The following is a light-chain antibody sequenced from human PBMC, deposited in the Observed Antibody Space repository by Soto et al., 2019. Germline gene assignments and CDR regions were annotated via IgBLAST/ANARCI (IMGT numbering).Light chain of an antibody. CDR2: DAS. CDR3: QHRSNWPLT. V-gene: IGKV3-11*01. Sequence: EIVLTQSPATLSLSPGERATLSCRASQTITTELAWYQQKPGQPPRLLIYDASNRATGIPARFSGSGSGTDFTLTISRLEPEDFAVYYCQHRSNWPLTFGGGTKVDI. CDR1: QTITTE. J-gene: IGKJ4*01.